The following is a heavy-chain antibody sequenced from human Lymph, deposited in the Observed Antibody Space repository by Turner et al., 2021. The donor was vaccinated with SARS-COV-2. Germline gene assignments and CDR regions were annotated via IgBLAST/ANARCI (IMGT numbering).Heavy chain of an antibody. CDR2: ISYDGSDK. CDR3: ARGDYYGSGSYPGKTFDY. D-gene: IGHD3-10*01. J-gene: IGHJ4*02. V-gene: IGHV3-30-3*01. Sequence: QVQLVESGGGVVQPGRSLRPSCAASGSSFSSYAIYWVRQAPGKGLEWVAVISYDGSDKYYADSVKGRFTILRDNSKNTLHLQMNSLRAEDTAVYYCARGDYYGSGSYPGKTFDYWGQGTLVTVSS. CDR1: GSSFSSYA.